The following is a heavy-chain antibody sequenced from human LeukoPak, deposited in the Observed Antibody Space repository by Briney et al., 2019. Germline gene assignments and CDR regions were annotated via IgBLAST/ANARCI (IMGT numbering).Heavy chain of an antibody. Sequence: SETLSLTCAVYGGSFSGYYWSWIRQPAGKGLEWIGRIYTSGSTNYNPSLKSRVTISVDTSKNQFSLKLSSVTAADTAVYYCARAGRYYDILTGYFVDNWFDPWGQGTLVTVSS. CDR2: IYTSGST. V-gene: IGHV4-59*10. CDR1: GGSFSGYY. J-gene: IGHJ5*02. D-gene: IGHD3-9*01. CDR3: ARAGRYYDILTGYFVDNWFDP.